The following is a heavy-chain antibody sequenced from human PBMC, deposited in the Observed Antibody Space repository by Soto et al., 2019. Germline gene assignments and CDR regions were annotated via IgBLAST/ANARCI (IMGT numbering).Heavy chain of an antibody. D-gene: IGHD1-26*01. CDR2: ITRTILYI. CDR3: ASDWEPELVLDYFYAMDV. V-gene: IGHV3-21*01. J-gene: IGHJ6*02. CDR1: GFTFNASN. Sequence: EVQLVESGGGLVKPGGSLRLSCAASGFTFNASNMNWVRQAPGKGLEWVSSITRTILYIYYTDSIQGRFTIARDNAKNSLYLQLDSLRAEDTAVYYCASDWEPELVLDYFYAMDVWGQGTTVTVSS.